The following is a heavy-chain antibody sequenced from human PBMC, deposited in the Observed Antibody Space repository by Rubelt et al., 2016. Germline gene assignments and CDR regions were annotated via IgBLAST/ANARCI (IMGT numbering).Heavy chain of an antibody. CDR3: ARGRAI. V-gene: IGHV3-11*05. CDR1: GFTFSDYY. J-gene: IGHJ4*02. Sequence: QVQLVESGGGFVKSGGSLRLSCAASGFTFSDYYMAWIRQAPGKGLEWVSYISPMSSYTNYADSVKGRFTISRDNAKNALYMQRNRLRAEDTAVYYCARGRAIWGQGTLVTVSS. CDR2: ISPMSSYT.